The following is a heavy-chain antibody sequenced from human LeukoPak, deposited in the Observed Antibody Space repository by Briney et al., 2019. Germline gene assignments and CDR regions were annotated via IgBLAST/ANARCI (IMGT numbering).Heavy chain of an antibody. CDR2: IKDDGSDK. V-gene: IGHV3-7*01. CDR3: ARDIPGGTTTLDY. CDR1: GFTFSRYW. Sequence: PGGSLRLSCAASGFTFSRYWMTWVRQAPEKGLEWVASIKDDGSDKKYVASVKGRFTISRDNAKNSLYLQMNSLRGEDTAIYYCARDIPGGTTTLDYWGQGTLVTVSS. J-gene: IGHJ4*02. D-gene: IGHD1-26*01.